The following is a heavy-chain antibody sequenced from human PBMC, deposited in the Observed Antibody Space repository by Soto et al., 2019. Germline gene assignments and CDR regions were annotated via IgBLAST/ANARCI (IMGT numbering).Heavy chain of an antibody. Sequence: GGSLRLSCAASGFTFSSYDMHWVRQATGKGLEWVSAIGTAGDTYYPGSVKGRFTISRENAKNSLYLQMNSLRAEDTAVYYCARGGAINYYDSSALKTFDLWGRGTLVTVSS. CDR3: ARGGAINYYDSSALKTFDL. CDR1: GFTFSSYD. D-gene: IGHD3-22*01. V-gene: IGHV3-13*01. J-gene: IGHJ2*01. CDR2: IGTAGDT.